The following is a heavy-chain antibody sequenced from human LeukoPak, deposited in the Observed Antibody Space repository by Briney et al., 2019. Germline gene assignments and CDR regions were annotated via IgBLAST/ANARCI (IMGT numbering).Heavy chain of an antibody. CDR3: AKLQHIVVVTAADY. V-gene: IGHV3-23*01. CDR2: ISGSGGST. D-gene: IGHD2-21*02. CDR1: GFTFSSYA. Sequence: GGSLRLSCAASGFTFSSYAMSWVRQAPGKGLEWVSAISGSGGSTYYADSVKGRFTISRDNSKNTLYPQMNSLRAEDTAVYYCAKLQHIVVVTAADYWGQGTLVTVSS. J-gene: IGHJ4*02.